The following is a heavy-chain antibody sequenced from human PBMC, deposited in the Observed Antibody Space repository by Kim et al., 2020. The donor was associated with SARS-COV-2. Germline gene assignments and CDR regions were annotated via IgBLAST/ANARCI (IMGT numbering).Heavy chain of an antibody. Sequence: VKGRFTISRDDSKNTLYLQMNSLKTEDTAVYYCTTDPGVWKSGSYSNFDYWGQGTLVTVSS. J-gene: IGHJ4*02. D-gene: IGHD1-26*01. CDR3: TTDPGVWKSGSYSNFDY. V-gene: IGHV3-15*01.